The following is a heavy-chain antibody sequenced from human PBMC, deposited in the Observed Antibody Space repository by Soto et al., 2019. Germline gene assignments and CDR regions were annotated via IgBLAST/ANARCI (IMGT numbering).Heavy chain of an antibody. Sequence: ASVKVSCKASGGTFSSYAISWVRQAPGQGLEWMGGIISIFGSTSYAQKFQGRVTMTRDTSTSTVYMELSSLRSEDTAVYYCARSTVPRQYYYYYMDVWGKGTTVTVSS. D-gene: IGHD4-17*01. J-gene: IGHJ6*03. CDR1: GGTFSSYA. CDR2: IISIFGST. V-gene: IGHV1-69*05. CDR3: ARSTVPRQYYYYYMDV.